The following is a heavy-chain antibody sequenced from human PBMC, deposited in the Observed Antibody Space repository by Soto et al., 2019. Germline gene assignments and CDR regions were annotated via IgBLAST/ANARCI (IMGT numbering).Heavy chain of an antibody. Sequence: GGSLRLSCAASGFTFSTYGMHWVRQAPGKGLEWVAVMGNDGITTFYADSVKGRLTISRDNSKNTLFLQMNSLRADDTAVYYCAKEFQWELHAFDIWGQGTMVTVSS. CDR3: AKEFQWELHAFDI. J-gene: IGHJ3*02. V-gene: IGHV3-30*02. CDR2: MGNDGITT. CDR1: GFTFSTYG. D-gene: IGHD1-26*01.